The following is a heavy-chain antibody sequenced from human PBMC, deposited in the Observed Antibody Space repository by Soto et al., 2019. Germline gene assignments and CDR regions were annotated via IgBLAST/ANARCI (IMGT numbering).Heavy chain of an antibody. CDR3: ARPRTYDYVSHGYCGHQFDD. D-gene: IGHD3-22*01. Sequence: QVQLVQSGAEVKKTGSSVKVSCKISGGIFSRHAIDWVRQAPGQGLEWMGGIVPKLGTVIYAQNFQARVTITAYEWTTSSYADWSGLTFGDTDVYYCARPRTYDYVSHGYCGHQFDDWGQGTLVTVSS. CDR1: GGIFSRHA. V-gene: IGHV1-69*01. CDR2: IVPKLGTV. J-gene: IGHJ5*02.